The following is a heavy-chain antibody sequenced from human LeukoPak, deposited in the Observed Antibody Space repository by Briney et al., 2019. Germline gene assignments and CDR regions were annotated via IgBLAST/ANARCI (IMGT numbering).Heavy chain of an antibody. CDR1: GFTVSSNY. CDR2: IYSGGST. J-gene: IGHJ6*02. Sequence: GGSLRLSCAASGFTVSSNYMSWVRQAPGKGLEWVSVIYSGGSTYYADSVKGRFTISRDNAKNSLYLQMNSLRAEDTALYYCTKDVTPGGADVWGRGTTVTVSS. D-gene: IGHD2-15*01. CDR3: TKDVTPGGADV. V-gene: IGHV3-53*05.